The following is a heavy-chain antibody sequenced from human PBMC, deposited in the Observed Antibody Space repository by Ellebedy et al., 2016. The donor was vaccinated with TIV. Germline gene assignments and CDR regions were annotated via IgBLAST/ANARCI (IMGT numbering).Heavy chain of an antibody. J-gene: IGHJ4*02. CDR1: GDAVSSDSYY. Sequence: ETLSLTCTVSGDAVSSDSYYWAWIRQPPGTGLEWVANIKQDGSEKYYVDSVKGRFTISRDNAKNSLYLQMNSLRAEDTAVYYCAGRAYNWNDGSLFDYWGQGTLVTVSS. V-gene: IGHV3-7*03. CDR2: IKQDGSEK. D-gene: IGHD1-1*01. CDR3: AGRAYNWNDGSLFDY.